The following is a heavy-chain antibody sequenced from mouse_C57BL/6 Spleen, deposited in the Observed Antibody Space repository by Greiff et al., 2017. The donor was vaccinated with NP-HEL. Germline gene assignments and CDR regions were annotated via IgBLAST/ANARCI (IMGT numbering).Heavy chain of an antibody. CDR3: ATYSNYENLDYYAMDY. Sequence: EVQRVESGPELVKPGASVKISCKASGYSFTGYYMNWVKQSPEKSLEWIGEINPSTGGTTYNQKFKAKATLTVDKSSSTAYMQLKSLTSEDSAVYYCATYSNYENLDYYAMDYWGQGTSVTVSS. CDR2: INPSTGGT. V-gene: IGHV1-42*01. CDR1: GYSFTGYY. D-gene: IGHD2-5*01. J-gene: IGHJ4*01.